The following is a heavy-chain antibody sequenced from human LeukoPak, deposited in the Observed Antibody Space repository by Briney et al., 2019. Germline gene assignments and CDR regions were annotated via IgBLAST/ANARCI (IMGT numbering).Heavy chain of an antibody. V-gene: IGHV3-30*18. J-gene: IGHJ4*02. Sequence: GGSLRLSCAASGFTFSSYGMHWVRQAPGKGLEWVAVISYDGSNKYYADSVKSRFTISRDNSKNTLYLQMNSLRAEDTAVYYCAKDRGYCTSTSCRGVDYWGQGTLVTVSS. CDR3: AKDRGYCTSTSCRGVDY. CDR1: GFTFSSYG. D-gene: IGHD2-2*01. CDR2: ISYDGSNK.